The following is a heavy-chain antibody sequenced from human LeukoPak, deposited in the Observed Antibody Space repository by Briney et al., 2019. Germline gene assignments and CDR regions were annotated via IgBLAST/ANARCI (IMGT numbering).Heavy chain of an antibody. J-gene: IGHJ4*02. CDR3: AKGRYYDSSGFIDY. CDR1: GFTFDDYA. V-gene: IGHV3-9*03. Sequence: GGSLRLSCAASGFTFDDYAMHWVRQAPGKGLEWVSGISWNSGSIGYADSVKGRFTISRDNAKNSLYLQMNSLRAEDMALYYRAKGRYYDSSGFIDYWGQGTLVTVSS. D-gene: IGHD3-22*01. CDR2: ISWNSGSI.